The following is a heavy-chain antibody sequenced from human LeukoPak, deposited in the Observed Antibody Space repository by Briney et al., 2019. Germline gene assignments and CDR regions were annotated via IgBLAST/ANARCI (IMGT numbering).Heavy chain of an antibody. V-gene: IGHV3-11*04. CDR1: GFTFSDYY. J-gene: IGHJ5*02. Sequence: GGSLRLSCAASGFTFSDYYMNWIRQAPGKGLECVSYMSSSGTTIYYADSVKGRFTISRDNAKNSLYLQMNSLRAEDTAVYYCAKATYNYGQNDVGFDTWGQGTLVTVSS. CDR3: AKATYNYGQNDVGFDT. D-gene: IGHD5-18*01. CDR2: MSSSGTTI.